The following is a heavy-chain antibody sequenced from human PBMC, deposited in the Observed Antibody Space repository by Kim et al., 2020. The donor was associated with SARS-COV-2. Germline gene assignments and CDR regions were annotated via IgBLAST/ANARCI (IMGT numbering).Heavy chain of an antibody. CDR2: IKSKTDGGTT. CDR1: GFTFSNAW. V-gene: IGHV3-15*01. CDR3: TTVEYCMYCGGDCSPNCFDY. Sequence: GGSLRLSCAASGFTFSNAWMSWVRQAPGKGLEWVGRIKSKTDGGTTDYAAPVKGRFTISRDDSKNTLYLQMNSLKTEDTAVYYCTTVEYCMYCGGDCSPNCFDYCGEGTLVTVSS. D-gene: IGHD2-21*02. J-gene: IGHJ4*02.